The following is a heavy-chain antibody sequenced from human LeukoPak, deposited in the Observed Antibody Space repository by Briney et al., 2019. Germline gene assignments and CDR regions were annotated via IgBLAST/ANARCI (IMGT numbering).Heavy chain of an antibody. CDR3: ARDPDTSGYYVFDY. CDR2: ISYDGSNK. Sequence: PGRSLRLSCAASGFTFGSFAMHWVRQAPGKGLEWVALISYDGSNKYYADFVKGRFTISRDNSKNTLYLQMNSLRAVDTAVYYCARDPDTSGYYVFDYWGQGTLVTVSS. D-gene: IGHD3-22*01. CDR1: GFTFGSFA. V-gene: IGHV3-30*04. J-gene: IGHJ4*02.